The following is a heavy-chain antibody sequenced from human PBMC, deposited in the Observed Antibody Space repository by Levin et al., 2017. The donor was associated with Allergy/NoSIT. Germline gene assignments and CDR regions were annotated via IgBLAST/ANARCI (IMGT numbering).Heavy chain of an antibody. J-gene: IGHJ5*02. Sequence: SETLSLTCTVSGGSISGYYWSWIRQPPGKGLECIGYIYYSGSTNYNPSLKSRVTISIETSKKQFSLKLSSVTAADTAVYYCARGHYGSGSYYVYNWFDPWGQGTLVTVSS. CDR1: GGSISGYY. D-gene: IGHD3-10*01. CDR2: IYYSGST. CDR3: ARGHYGSGSYYVYNWFDP. V-gene: IGHV4-59*01.